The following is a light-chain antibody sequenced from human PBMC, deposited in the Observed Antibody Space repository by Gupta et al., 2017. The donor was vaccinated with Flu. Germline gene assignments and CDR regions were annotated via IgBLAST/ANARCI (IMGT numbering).Light chain of an antibody. CDR1: NIGSKS. Sequence: GKTARITGGGDNIGSKSVTWYKQKPGQAPVLVVYDDSHRPSGIPERFSGSNSGTTATLTISRVEDGDEADYYCQGWDSSSDHQVFGGGTKLTVL. CDR2: DDS. J-gene: IGLJ3*02. CDR3: QGWDSSSDHQV. V-gene: IGLV3-21*03.